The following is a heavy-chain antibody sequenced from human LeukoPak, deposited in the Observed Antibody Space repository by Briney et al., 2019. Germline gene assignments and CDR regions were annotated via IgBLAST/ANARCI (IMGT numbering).Heavy chain of an antibody. CDR2: ISYDGSNK. J-gene: IGHJ4*02. CDR1: GFTFSSYG. CDR3: AKVSERLATVSNFDY. Sequence: GRSLRLSCALSGFTFSSYGMHWVRQAPGPGLEWVAGISYDGSNKYYADSVKGRFTISRDNSKNTLYLQMNSLRAEDTAVYYCAKVSERLATVSNFDYWGQGTLVTVSS. V-gene: IGHV3-30*18. D-gene: IGHD6-19*01.